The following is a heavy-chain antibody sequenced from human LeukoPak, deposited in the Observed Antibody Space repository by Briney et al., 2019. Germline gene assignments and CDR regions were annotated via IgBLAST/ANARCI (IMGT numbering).Heavy chain of an antibody. D-gene: IGHD3-22*01. CDR2: IRSINDGGTI. V-gene: IGHV3-15*01. Sequence: PGGSLRLSCAASGFTFSNAWMAWVRQAPGKGLEWVGRIRSINDGGTIGYAAPVKDRFTISRDDSKNTLYLQMNSLEIEDTAVYFCTTDRTMKGYWGQGTLVTVSS. CDR1: GFTFSNAW. CDR3: TTDRTMKGY. J-gene: IGHJ4*02.